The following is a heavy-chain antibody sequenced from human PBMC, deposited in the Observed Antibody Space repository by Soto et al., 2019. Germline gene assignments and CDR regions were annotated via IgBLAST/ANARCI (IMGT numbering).Heavy chain of an antibody. CDR3: VKDAPQPFSD. Sequence: EVQLLESGGGLVQPGGSLRISCAASGFDFSNYGMSWVRQAPGKGLEWVSAISGTAHASYYAASVKGRFTISRDNSKNTLYLHMNSLRVEETAVYFCVKDAPQPFSDWGQGTLVTVSS. CDR1: GFDFSNYG. CDR2: ISGTAHAS. J-gene: IGHJ4*02. V-gene: IGHV3-23*01. D-gene: IGHD3-3*02.